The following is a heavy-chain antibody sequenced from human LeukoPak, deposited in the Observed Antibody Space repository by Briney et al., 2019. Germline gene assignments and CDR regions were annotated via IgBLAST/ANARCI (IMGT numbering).Heavy chain of an antibody. J-gene: IGHJ4*02. Sequence: GGSLRLSCAASGFTFSNFLMTWVRQAPGKGPEWVSAISGSGGDTYYADSVKGRFTISRDNSKNTLYLRMNSLRAEDTAVYYCAKKGATTGDFDYWGQGTLVTVSS. V-gene: IGHV3-23*01. CDR1: GFTFSNFL. CDR2: ISGSGGDT. D-gene: IGHD1-26*01. CDR3: AKKGATTGDFDY.